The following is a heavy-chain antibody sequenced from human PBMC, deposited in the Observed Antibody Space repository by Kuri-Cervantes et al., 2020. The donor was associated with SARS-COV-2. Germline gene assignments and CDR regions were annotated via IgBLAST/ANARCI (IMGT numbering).Heavy chain of an antibody. CDR3: AREGLQNGLDAFDI. V-gene: IGHV3-30-3*01. D-gene: IGHD2-8*01. CDR1: GFTFSSYA. Sequence: GGSLRLSCAASGFTFSSYAMHWVRQAPGKGLEWVAVISYDGSNKYYADSVKGRFTISRDNSKNTLHLQMNSLRAEDTAVYYCAREGLQNGLDAFDIWGQGTMVTVSS. CDR2: ISYDGSNK. J-gene: IGHJ3*02.